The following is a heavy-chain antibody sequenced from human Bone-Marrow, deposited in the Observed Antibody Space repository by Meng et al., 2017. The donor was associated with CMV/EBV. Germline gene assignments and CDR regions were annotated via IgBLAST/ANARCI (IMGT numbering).Heavy chain of an antibody. D-gene: IGHD2-2*01. Sequence: SETLSLTCAVYGGSFSGYYWSWIRQPPGKGLEWIGEINHSGSTNYNPSLKSRVTISVDTSKNQFSLKLSSVTAADTAVYYCARGRGGYCSSWWGCDGPYGMDVWGQGTTVTVYS. CDR3: ARGRGGYCSSWWGCDGPYGMDV. V-gene: IGHV4-34*01. J-gene: IGHJ6*01. CDR1: GGSFSGYY. CDR2: INHSGST.